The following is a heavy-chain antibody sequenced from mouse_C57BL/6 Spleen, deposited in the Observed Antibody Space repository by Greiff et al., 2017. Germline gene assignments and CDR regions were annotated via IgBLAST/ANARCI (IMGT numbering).Heavy chain of an antibody. Sequence: VQLQQSGPVLVKPGASVKLSCKVSGYTFTDYYMNWVKQSHGKSLEWIGVINPYNGGTSYNQKFKGKDTLTVDKSSSTAYMKLNSLPSVDAAVDYCARSDDVSSYGDYWGQGTPRTVSA. CDR3: ARSDDVSSYGDY. CDR1: GYTFTDYY. J-gene: IGHJ2*01. D-gene: IGHD2-12*01. V-gene: IGHV1-19*01. CDR2: INPYNGGT.